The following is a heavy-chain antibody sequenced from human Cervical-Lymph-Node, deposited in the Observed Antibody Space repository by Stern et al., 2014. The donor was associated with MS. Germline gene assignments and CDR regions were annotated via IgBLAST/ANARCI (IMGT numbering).Heavy chain of an antibody. V-gene: IGHV3-43*01. Sequence: EVQLVESGGVVVQPGGSLRLTCAASGFTFDEYTMHWVRQAPGKGLEWVSLITWDTGSTYYADSVKGRFTISRDNSENSLYLQMNSLRIEDTALYYCAKVHTSYNGLDVWGQGTTVTVSS. J-gene: IGHJ6*02. CDR3: AKVHTSYNGLDV. CDR2: ITWDTGST. D-gene: IGHD2-2*02. CDR1: GFTFDEYT.